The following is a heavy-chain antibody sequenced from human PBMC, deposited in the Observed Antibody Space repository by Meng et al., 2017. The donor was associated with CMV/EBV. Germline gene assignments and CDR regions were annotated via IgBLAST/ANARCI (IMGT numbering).Heavy chain of an antibody. V-gene: IGHV1-8*03. CDR1: GYTFTSYD. CDR2: MNPNSGNT. D-gene: IGHD2-2*02. CDR3: ARGEGFDCSSTSCYIYYYYYYGMDV. Sequence: ASVKVSCKASGYTFTSYDINWVRQATGQGLEWMGWMNPNSGNTGYAQKFQGRVTITRNTSISTAYMELSSLRSEDTAVYYCARGEGFDCSSTSCYIYYYYYYGMDVWGQGTTVTVSS. J-gene: IGHJ6*02.